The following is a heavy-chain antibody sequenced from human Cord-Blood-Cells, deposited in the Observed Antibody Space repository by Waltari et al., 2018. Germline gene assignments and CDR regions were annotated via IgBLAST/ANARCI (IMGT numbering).Heavy chain of an antibody. J-gene: IGHJ6*02. CDR2: IIPIVGTA. V-gene: IGHV1-69*01. CDR3: ARGGTLRYFDLLPYGMDV. Sequence: QVQLVQSGAEVKKPGSSVKVSCKASGGTFSSYAISWVRQAPGQGLEWMGGIIPIVGTANDAQKFQGRVTIPADESTSTAYMELSSLGSEDTAVYYCARGGTLRYFDLLPYGMDVWGQGTTVTVSS. D-gene: IGHD3-9*01. CDR1: GGTFSSYA.